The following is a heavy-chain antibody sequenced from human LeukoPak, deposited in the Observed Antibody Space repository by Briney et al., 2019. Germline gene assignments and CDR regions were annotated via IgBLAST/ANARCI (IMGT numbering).Heavy chain of an antibody. CDR3: ARVGIHPDYYYYMDV. Sequence: GASVEVSCKASGYTFTSYGISWVRQAPGQGLEWMGWVNPNSGGTNYAQKFQGRVIMTRDTSISTAYMELSRLRSDDTAVYYCARVGIHPDYYYYMDVWGKGTTVTVSS. J-gene: IGHJ6*03. CDR1: GYTFTSYG. CDR2: VNPNSGGT. V-gene: IGHV1-2*02.